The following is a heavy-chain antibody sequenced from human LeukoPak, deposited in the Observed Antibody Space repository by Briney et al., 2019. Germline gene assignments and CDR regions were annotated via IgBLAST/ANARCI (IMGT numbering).Heavy chain of an antibody. CDR1: GFTFSSYA. Sequence: GGSLRLSCAASGFTFSSYAMSWARPAPGKGLEWVSSISGSAGSTYYADSVRGRFTISRDNSKDTLYLQMNSLRAEDTAVYYCAPPLFDYWGQGPWSPSPQ. V-gene: IGHV3-23*01. J-gene: IGHJ4*02. CDR3: APPLFDY. CDR2: ISGSAGST.